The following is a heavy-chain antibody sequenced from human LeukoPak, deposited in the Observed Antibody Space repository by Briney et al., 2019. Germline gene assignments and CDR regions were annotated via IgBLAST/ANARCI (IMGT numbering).Heavy chain of an antibody. Sequence: GGSLRLSCAASGFTFSSYSMNWVRQAPGKGLEWVSYISSGSSAIYYADSVKGRFTISRDNAKNSLYLQMNSLRAEDTAVYYCAKDLARTSLHYWGQGTLVTVSS. D-gene: IGHD2-2*01. V-gene: IGHV3-48*01. CDR3: AKDLARTSLHY. CDR2: ISSGSSAI. CDR1: GFTFSSYS. J-gene: IGHJ4*02.